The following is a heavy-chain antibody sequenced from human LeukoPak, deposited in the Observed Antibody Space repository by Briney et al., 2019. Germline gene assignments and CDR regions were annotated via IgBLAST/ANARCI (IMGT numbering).Heavy chain of an antibody. CDR2: IYYSGST. CDR1: GGSISSYY. V-gene: IGHV4-59*01. Sequence: SETLSLTCTVSGGSISSYYWSWIRQPPGKGLEWIGYIYYSGSTNYNPSLKSRVTISVDTSKNQFSLKLSSVTAADTAVYYCASVPPESVAFNYWGQGTLVTVSS. CDR3: ASVPPESVAFNY. D-gene: IGHD1-14*01. J-gene: IGHJ4*02.